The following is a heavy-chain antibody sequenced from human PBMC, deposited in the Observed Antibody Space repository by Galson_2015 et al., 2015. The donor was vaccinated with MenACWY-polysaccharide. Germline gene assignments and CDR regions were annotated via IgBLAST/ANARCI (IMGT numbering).Heavy chain of an antibody. CDR3: AHSVRVDDYDFWSGYYAFDI. D-gene: IGHD3-3*01. CDR1: GFSLSTSGVG. Sequence: PALVKPTQTLTLTCTFSGFSLSTSGVGVGWIRQPPGKALEWLALIYWDDDKRYSPSLKSRLTITKDTSKNQVVLTMTNMDPVDTATYYCAHSVRVDDYDFWSGYYAFDIWGQGTMVTVSS. J-gene: IGHJ3*02. V-gene: IGHV2-5*02. CDR2: IYWDDDK.